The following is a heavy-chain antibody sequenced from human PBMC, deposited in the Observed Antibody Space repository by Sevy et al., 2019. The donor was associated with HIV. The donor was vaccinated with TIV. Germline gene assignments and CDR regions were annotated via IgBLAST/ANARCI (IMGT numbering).Heavy chain of an antibody. V-gene: IGHV3-23*01. D-gene: IGHD2-8*01. CDR2: LSFGCGEI. CDR1: GFTFSKYS. CDR3: AGEGCTKPHDY. J-gene: IGHJ4*02. Sequence: GGSLRLSCAASGFTFSKYSMSWVRQPPGKGLEWVSTLSFGCGEINYADSVKGRFTISRDNSKSSVYLQMNNLGPEDTAEYYCAGEGCTKPHDYWGQGTLVTVSS.